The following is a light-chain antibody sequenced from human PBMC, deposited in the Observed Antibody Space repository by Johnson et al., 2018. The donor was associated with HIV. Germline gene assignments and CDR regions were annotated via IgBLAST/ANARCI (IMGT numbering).Light chain of an antibody. CDR1: SSNIGNNY. J-gene: IGLJ1*01. CDR2: ENN. V-gene: IGLV1-51*02. Sequence: QSVLSQPPSVSAAPGQKVTISCSGSSSNIGNNYVSWYQQLPGTAPKLLIYENNKRPSGIPDHFSGSKSGTSATLAITALQTADEADYYCGTWESSLSANVFGTGTKVTVL. CDR3: GTWESSLSANV.